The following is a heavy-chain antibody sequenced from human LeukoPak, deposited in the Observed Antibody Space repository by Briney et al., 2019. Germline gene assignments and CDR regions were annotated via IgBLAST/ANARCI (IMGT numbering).Heavy chain of an antibody. D-gene: IGHD3-3*01. V-gene: IGHV3-23*01. Sequence: GGSLRLSCAASGLSFCTYAMSWVRQAPGKGLEWVSTISGSGGSTYYADSVKGRFTISRDNSKNTLYLQMNSLRFEDTAMYYCARHMPPSGYPFDYWGQGTLVTVSS. CDR2: ISGSGGST. CDR3: ARHMPPSGYPFDY. CDR1: GLSFCTYA. J-gene: IGHJ4*02.